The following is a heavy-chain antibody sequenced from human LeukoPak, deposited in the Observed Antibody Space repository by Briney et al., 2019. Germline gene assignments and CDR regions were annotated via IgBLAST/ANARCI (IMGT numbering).Heavy chain of an antibody. CDR2: MSSSSGRI. D-gene: IGHD1-26*01. V-gene: IGHV3-21*01. Sequence: GGSLRLSCAASGFTFSRYSMNWVRQAPGKGLEWVSSMSSSSGRIYNGDSVKGRFPVSRDNAKRPQYLQMNSLRADDTAVYYCAREFDGSASGAGYWGQGTLVTVSS. J-gene: IGHJ4*02. CDR1: GFTFSRYS. CDR3: AREFDGSASGAGY.